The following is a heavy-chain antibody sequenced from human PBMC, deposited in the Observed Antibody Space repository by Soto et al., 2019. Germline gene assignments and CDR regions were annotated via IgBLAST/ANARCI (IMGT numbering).Heavy chain of an antibody. D-gene: IGHD3-10*01. CDR1: GGSFSGYY. CDR3: SRLLWFGELPSDY. V-gene: IGHV4-34*01. CDR2: INHSGST. J-gene: IGHJ4*02. Sequence: QVQLQQWGAGLLKPSETLSLTCAVYGGSFSGYYWSWIRQPPGKGLEWIGEINHSGSTNYNPSLKSRLTISVDTSKNQFSLKLSSVTAADTAVYYCSRLLWFGELPSDYWGQGTLVTVSS.